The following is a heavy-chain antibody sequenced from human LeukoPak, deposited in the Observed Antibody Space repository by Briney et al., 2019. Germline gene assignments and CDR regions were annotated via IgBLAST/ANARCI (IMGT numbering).Heavy chain of an antibody. CDR1: GYTFTGYY. J-gene: IGHJ4*02. Sequence: ASVKVSCKASGYTFTGYYMHWVRQAPGQGLECMGWINPNSGGTNYAQKFQGRVTMTRDTSISTAYMELSRLRSDDTAVYYCARDSTSSGWPFFDYWGQGTLVTVSS. V-gene: IGHV1-2*02. CDR2: INPNSGGT. D-gene: IGHD6-19*01. CDR3: ARDSTSSGWPFFDY.